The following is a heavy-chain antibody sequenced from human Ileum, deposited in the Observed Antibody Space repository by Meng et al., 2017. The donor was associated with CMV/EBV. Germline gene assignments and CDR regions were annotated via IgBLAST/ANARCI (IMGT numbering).Heavy chain of an antibody. J-gene: IGHJ6*02. CDR2: IKQDGSEK. CDR3: ARDLVRAARPDYYGRDV. Sequence: GESLKISCAASGFIFSSYWMSWVRQAPGKGLEWVANIKQDGSEKYYVDSVKGRFTISRDNSKNSLYLQMNNLRAEDTAVYYCARDLVRAARPDYYGRDVWGQGTTVTVS. V-gene: IGHV3-7*01. D-gene: IGHD6-6*01. CDR1: GFIFSSYW.